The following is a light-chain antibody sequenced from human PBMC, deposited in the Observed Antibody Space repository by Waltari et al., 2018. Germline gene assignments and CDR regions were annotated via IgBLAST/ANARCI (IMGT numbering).Light chain of an antibody. J-gene: IGLJ1*01. CDR3: SSYTGEYV. V-gene: IGLV2-14*01. Sequence: QSALTQPAYASGSPGQSLTISCPGTTSDVGGYNYVSWYRQHPGKAPKLMIYDVSKRPSGVSNRFSGSKSGNTASLTISGLQAEDEADYYCSSYTGEYVFGTGTKVTVL. CDR1: TSDVGGYNY. CDR2: DVS.